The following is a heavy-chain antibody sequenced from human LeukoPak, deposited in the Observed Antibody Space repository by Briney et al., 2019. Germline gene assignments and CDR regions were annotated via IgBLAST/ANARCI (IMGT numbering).Heavy chain of an antibody. D-gene: IGHD5-12*01. J-gene: IGHJ4*02. CDR2: ISGSGGST. Sequence: PGGSLRLSCAASGFTFSSYAMSWVRQAPGKGLEWVSAISGSGGSTYYADSVKGRFTISRDNSKNTLYLQMNSLRAEDTAVCYCAKDLGRSMVAFCFDYWGQGTLVTVSS. V-gene: IGHV3-23*01. CDR1: GFTFSSYA. CDR3: AKDLGRSMVAFCFDY.